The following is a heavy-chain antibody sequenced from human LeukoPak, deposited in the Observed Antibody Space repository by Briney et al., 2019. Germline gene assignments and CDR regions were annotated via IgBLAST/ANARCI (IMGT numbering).Heavy chain of an antibody. CDR1: GYTFTGYY. CDR3: ARGDVDTAMVTPDY. CDR2: IIPNSGGT. J-gene: IGHJ4*02. V-gene: IGHV1-2*02. D-gene: IGHD5-18*01. Sequence: GASVKVSCKASGYTFTGYYMHWVRQAPGQGLEWMGWIIPNSGGTNNEQKFQGRVTMTRDTSISTAYMELSRLRFDDTAVYYCARGDVDTAMVTPDYWGQGTLVTVSS.